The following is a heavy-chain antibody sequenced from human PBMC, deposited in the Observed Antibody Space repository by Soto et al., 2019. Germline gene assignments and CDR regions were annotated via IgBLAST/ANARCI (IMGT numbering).Heavy chain of an antibody. V-gene: IGHV3-30*18. CDR2: ISYNGNSQ. Sequence: QVQLVESGGGVVQPGTPLRVSCEASGFSVSSSGMHWVRQVPGKGLEWVAMISYNGNSQHYGDSVRGRFTISRDTSKNTLYLQMNSLRPEDTAIYYCAKDWGSSGWFNWFDPWGQGTLVTVSS. CDR3: AKDWGSSGWFNWFDP. J-gene: IGHJ5*02. D-gene: IGHD6-19*01. CDR1: GFSVSSSG.